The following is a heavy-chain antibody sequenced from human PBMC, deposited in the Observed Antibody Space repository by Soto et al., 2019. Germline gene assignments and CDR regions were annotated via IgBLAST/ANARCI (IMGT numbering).Heavy chain of an antibody. D-gene: IGHD2-15*01. CDR3: ARSFECSGGSCYGGIDY. CDR1: GFTVSSNC. Sequence: VGSLRLSCAASGFTVSSNCMSWVRQAPGKGLEWVSVIYSGGSTYYADSVKGRFTISRDNSKNTLYLQMNSLRAEDTAVYYCARSFECSGGSCYGGIDYWGQGTLVTVSS. J-gene: IGHJ4*02. V-gene: IGHV3-53*01. CDR2: IYSGGST.